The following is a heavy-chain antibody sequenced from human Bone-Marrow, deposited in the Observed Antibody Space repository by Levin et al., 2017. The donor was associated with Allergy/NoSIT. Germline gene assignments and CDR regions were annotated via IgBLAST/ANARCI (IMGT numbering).Heavy chain of an antibody. J-gene: IGHJ4*02. D-gene: IGHD2-21*01. Sequence: PGGSLRLSCVASGFIFSSYSMSWVRQAPGKGLEWVASINQDGRDKFYVESVKGRFSISRDNAKNSLVLEMNRLRAEDTATYYCARDYPVYCDGGTCYSEYWGRGTLVTVAS. V-gene: IGHV3-7*03. CDR3: ARDYPVYCDGGTCYSEY. CDR2: INQDGRDK. CDR1: GFIFSSYS.